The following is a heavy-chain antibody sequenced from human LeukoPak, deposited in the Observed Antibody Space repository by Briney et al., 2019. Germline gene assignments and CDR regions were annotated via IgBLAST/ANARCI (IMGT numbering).Heavy chain of an antibody. CDR2: MYYNGST. J-gene: IGHJ5*02. Sequence: SETLSLTCTVSGGSISNFYWGWIRQPPGKGLEYIGYMYYNGSTNYNPSLKSRLTISVDTSKNQFSLKLSSVTAADTAVYYCARYYSSGYKWFDPWGQGTLVTVSS. V-gene: IGHV4-59*01. D-gene: IGHD3-22*01. CDR1: GGSISNFY. CDR3: ARYYSSGYKWFDP.